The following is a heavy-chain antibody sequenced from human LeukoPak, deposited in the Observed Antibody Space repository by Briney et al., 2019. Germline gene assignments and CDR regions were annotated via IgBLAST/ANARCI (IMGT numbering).Heavy chain of an antibody. J-gene: IGHJ4*02. Sequence: SETLSLTCAVYGGSFSGYYWSWIRQPPGKGLEWIGEINHSGSTNYNPSLKSRVTILVDTSKNQFSLKLSSVTAADTAVYYCARGRGSGSSYFDYWGQGTLVTVSS. D-gene: IGHD3-10*01. CDR3: ARGRGSGSSYFDY. CDR2: INHSGST. V-gene: IGHV4-34*01. CDR1: GGSFSGYY.